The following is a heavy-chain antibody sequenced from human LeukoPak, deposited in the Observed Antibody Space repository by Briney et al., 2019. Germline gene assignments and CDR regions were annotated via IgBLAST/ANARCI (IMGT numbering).Heavy chain of an antibody. D-gene: IGHD3-16*01. CDR3: ARGRVAGDNFFDY. V-gene: IGHV3-21*01. CDR2: IDYSSTYI. Sequence: PGRSLRLSCVASGFAFSTYTINWVRQAPGKGLEWVSSIDYSSTYIYYADSVKGRFTISRDNAKNSLYLELTRVRAEDTGVYYCARGRVAGDNFFDYWGQGTLVTVSS. J-gene: IGHJ4*02. CDR1: GFAFSTYT.